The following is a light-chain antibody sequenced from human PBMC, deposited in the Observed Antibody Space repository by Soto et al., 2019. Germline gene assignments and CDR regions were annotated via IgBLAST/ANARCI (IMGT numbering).Light chain of an antibody. V-gene: IGKV3-20*01. CDR2: AAS. Sequence: EIVLTQSPGTLSLSPGERATLSCRASQSVSSAYLAWYQHKPGQPPTLLTYAASSRVTGIPDRFSGSGSGTDFTLTISRLEPEDFAVYYCQQYRSSSTWTFGHGTKVEIK. CDR3: QQYRSSSTWT. CDR1: QSVSSAY. J-gene: IGKJ1*01.